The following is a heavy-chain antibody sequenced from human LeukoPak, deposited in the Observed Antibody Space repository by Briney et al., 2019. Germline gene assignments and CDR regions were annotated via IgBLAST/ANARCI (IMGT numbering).Heavy chain of an antibody. CDR1: GGSINSGGYF. Sequence: PSETLSLTCTVSGGSINSGGYFWNWIRQHPGKGLEWIGEINHSGSTNYNPSLKSRVTISVDTSKNQFSLKLSSVTAADTAVYYCARVRVYHSISPYYYYYGMDVWGQGTTVTVSS. V-gene: IGHV4-34*01. CDR2: INHSGST. D-gene: IGHD3-22*01. J-gene: IGHJ6*02. CDR3: ARVRVYHSISPYYYYYGMDV.